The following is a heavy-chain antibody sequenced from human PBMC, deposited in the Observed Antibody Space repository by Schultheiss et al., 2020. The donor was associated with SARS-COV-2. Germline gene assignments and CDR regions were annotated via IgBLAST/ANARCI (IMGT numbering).Heavy chain of an antibody. CDR2: IYYSGST. Sequence: SETLSLTCTVSGGSISSYYWSWIRQPPGKGLEWIGYIYYSGSTNYNPSLKSRVTMSVDTSKNQFSLKLSSVTAADTAVYYCARERVRYFDWLSPADAFDIWGQGTMVTVSS. CDR3: ARERVRYFDWLSPADAFDI. D-gene: IGHD3-9*01. V-gene: IGHV4-59*12. CDR1: GGSISSYY. J-gene: IGHJ3*02.